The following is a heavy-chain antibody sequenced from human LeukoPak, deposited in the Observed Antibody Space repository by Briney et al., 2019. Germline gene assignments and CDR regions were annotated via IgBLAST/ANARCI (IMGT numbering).Heavy chain of an antibody. Sequence: GGSLRLSCAASGFTFSSYWMTWVRQAPGKGLEWVAKIRGDGSERFYVGYLKGRFTISRDNAKNSLYLQMNSLRVDDTAVYYCVREGPPQGRPWSGWYPFDFWGQGILVTVPS. V-gene: IGHV3-7*01. J-gene: IGHJ4*02. CDR1: GFTFSSYW. CDR2: IRGDGSER. D-gene: IGHD3-3*01. CDR3: VREGPPQGRPWSGWYPFDF.